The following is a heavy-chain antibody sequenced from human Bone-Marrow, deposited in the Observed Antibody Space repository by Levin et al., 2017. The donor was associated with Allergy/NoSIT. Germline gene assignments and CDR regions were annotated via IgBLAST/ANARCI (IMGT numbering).Heavy chain of an antibody. CDR2: IHENGVYT. D-gene: IGHD5-12*01. V-gene: IGHV3-23*01. CDR1: GFTFSSHA. J-gene: IGHJ4*02. Sequence: RGESLKISCAASGFTFSSHALTWVRQAPGKGLEWVASIHENGVYTYYAASVDGRFTISRDNSRNTLYLQLNNLRADDTAVYYCAKAPQWLQYRAFDSWGQGTLVTVSS. CDR3: AKAPQWLQYRAFDS.